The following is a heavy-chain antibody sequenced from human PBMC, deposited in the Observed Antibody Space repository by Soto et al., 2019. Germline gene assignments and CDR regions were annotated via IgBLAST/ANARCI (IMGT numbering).Heavy chain of an antibody. CDR2: IYPGDSDT. V-gene: IGHV5-51*01. CDR1: GYSFTSYC. CDR3: ATSARYTPPIAEAGVRIFYNYGMDV. J-gene: IGHJ6*02. Sequence: GESLKISCKGSGYSFTSYCIGWVRQMPGKGLEWMGIIYPGDSDTRYSPSFQGQVTISVDKSISTAYLQWSSLKASDTAMYYCATSARYTPPIAEAGVRIFYNYGMDVWGQGTTVTVYS. D-gene: IGHD6-19*01.